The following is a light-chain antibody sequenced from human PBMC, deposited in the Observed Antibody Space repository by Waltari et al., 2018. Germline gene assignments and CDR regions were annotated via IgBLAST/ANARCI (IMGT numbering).Light chain of an antibody. CDR2: LGY. V-gene: IGKV2-28*01. Sequence: IVMTQSPLSLPVTPGEPASIPCRSSQSLLQSNGYNYLDWYLQKPGQSPQLLIYLGYNRASGVPDRFSGSGSGTDFTLKISRVEAEDVGVYYCMQTLQTPYTFGQGTKLEIK. CDR1: QSLLQSNGYNY. J-gene: IGKJ2*01. CDR3: MQTLQTPYT.